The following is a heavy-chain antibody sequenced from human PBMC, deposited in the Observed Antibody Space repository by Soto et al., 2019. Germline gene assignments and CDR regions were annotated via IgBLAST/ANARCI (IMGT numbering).Heavy chain of an antibody. V-gene: IGHV4-31*03. Sequence: QVQLQESGPGLVKPSQTLSLTCTVSGGSISSGGYYWSWIRQHPGKGLEWIGYIYYSGSTYYNPSLKSRVTISVDTSKNQFSLKLSSVTAADTAVYYCARGAPYDFWSGYYRLDYYYYYMDVWGKGTTVTVSS. CDR3: ARGAPYDFWSGYYRLDYYYYYMDV. J-gene: IGHJ6*03. D-gene: IGHD3-3*01. CDR1: GGSISSGGYY. CDR2: IYYSGST.